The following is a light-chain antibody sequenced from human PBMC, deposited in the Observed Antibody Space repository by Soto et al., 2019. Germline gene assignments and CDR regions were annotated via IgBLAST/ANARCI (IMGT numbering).Light chain of an antibody. J-gene: IGKJ1*01. CDR2: GGS. V-gene: IGKV3-20*01. CDR1: QSVSSTY. Sequence: EIVLTQSPGTLSLPPGERATLSCRASQSVSSTYLAWYQQKPGQAPRLLIYGGSSRATGIPDRFSGSGSGTDFTLTISRLEPEDFAVYYCQQYGSSPRVAFGQGTKVEIK. CDR3: QQYGSSPRVA.